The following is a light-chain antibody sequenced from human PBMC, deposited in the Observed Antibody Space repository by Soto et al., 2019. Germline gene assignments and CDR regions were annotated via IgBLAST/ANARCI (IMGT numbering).Light chain of an antibody. CDR3: QQYGTSPRIT. CDR2: GAS. J-gene: IGKJ5*01. Sequence: EIVLTQSPGTLSLYPGERATLSCRASQSVSSSYLAWYQQKPGQAPRLLIYGASSRATGIPDRFSGSGSGTAFTLTISRLEPEEFAVYYCQQYGTSPRITFGQGTRLEIK. V-gene: IGKV3-20*01. CDR1: QSVSSSY.